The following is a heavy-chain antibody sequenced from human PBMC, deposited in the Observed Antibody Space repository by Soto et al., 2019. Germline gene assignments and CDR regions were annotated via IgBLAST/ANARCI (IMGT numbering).Heavy chain of an antibody. J-gene: IGHJ4*02. D-gene: IGHD2-15*01. V-gene: IGHV3-23*01. CDR1: GFTFSSYA. CDR3: AKAGGDGSGGSCYSGQADY. CDR2: ITGSGDST. Sequence: EVQLLESGGGLVQTGGSLRLSCAASGFTFSSYAMSWVRQAPGKGLEWVSGITGSGDSTYYADSVKGRFTISRDNSNYAVDLHVTSLRGEDTAVYYCAKAGGDGSGGSCYSGQADYWGQGTLVTVSS.